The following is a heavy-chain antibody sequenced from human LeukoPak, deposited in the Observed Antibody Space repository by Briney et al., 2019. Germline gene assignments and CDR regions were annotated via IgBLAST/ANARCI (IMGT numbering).Heavy chain of an antibody. J-gene: IGHJ4*02. D-gene: IGHD3-16*01. V-gene: IGHV3-11*01. CDR2: INHSGNTI. CDR1: GFTFGDYY. CDR3: ARYRVITNDYFDS. Sequence: GGSLRLSCAASGFTFGDYYMSWIRQAPGKGLEWVSYINHSGNTIREADSVKGRFTISRDNAQNSLFLQMKSLRAEGTAVYYCARYRVITNDYFDSWGQGTLVTVSS.